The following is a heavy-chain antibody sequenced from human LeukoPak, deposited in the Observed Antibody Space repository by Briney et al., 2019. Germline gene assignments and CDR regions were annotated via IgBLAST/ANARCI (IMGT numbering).Heavy chain of an antibody. Sequence: SETLPLTCAVYGGSFSGYYWSWIGQPPGKGLEWIGEINHSGSTNYNPSLKSRVTISVDTSKNQFSLKLSSVTAADTAVYYCARDRVYDFWSGYPNWFDPWGRGTLVTVSS. V-gene: IGHV4-34*01. CDR1: GGSFSGYY. J-gene: IGHJ5*02. D-gene: IGHD3-3*01. CDR3: ARDRVYDFWSGYPNWFDP. CDR2: INHSGST.